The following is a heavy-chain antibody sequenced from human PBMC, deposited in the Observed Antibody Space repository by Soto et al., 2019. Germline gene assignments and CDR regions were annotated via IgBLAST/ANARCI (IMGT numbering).Heavy chain of an antibody. D-gene: IGHD3-22*01. CDR3: ARGNGYPYNWFDP. Sequence: QVQLVQSGAEVKKPGASVKVSCKASGYTFTDYALHWVRQAPGQRLEWMGWINSGNGYTTYSQKFQDRVTITRDTSASTAYMELSSLRSEDTAVYYCARGNGYPYNWFDPWGQATLVTVSS. J-gene: IGHJ5*02. CDR2: INSGNGYT. V-gene: IGHV1-3*01. CDR1: GYTFTDYA.